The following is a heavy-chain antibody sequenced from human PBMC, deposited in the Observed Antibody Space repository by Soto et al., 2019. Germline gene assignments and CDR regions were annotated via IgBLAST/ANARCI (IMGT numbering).Heavy chain of an antibody. CDR3: ARRTWGMDV. CDR1: SGSITSSNW. V-gene: IGHV4-4*02. D-gene: IGHD2-8*01. J-gene: IGHJ6*02. Sequence: VQLQESGPGLVKPSGTLSLTCAVSSGSITSSNWWSWVRQPPGKGLEWIGEIFHNGNTYYNPSLKSRVTMSVDTSKNQFSLNLGSVTAADTAVYYCARRTWGMDVWGQGTTVTFSS. CDR2: IFHNGNT.